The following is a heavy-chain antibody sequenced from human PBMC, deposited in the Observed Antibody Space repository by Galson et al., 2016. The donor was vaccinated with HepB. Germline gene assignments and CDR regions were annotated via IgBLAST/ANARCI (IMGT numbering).Heavy chain of an antibody. CDR3: ARDVGGWGSY. CDR2: TNEYGSIT. J-gene: IGHJ4*02. Sequence: SLRLSCAASGFSFSSFWMHWVRQVPGKGLVWVARTNEYGSITDYADSVKGRFTISRDNSKNTLYLQMSSLRAEDTAVYFCARDVGGWGSYWGQGTLVTGSS. V-gene: IGHV3-74*01. D-gene: IGHD3-10*01. CDR1: GFSFSSFW.